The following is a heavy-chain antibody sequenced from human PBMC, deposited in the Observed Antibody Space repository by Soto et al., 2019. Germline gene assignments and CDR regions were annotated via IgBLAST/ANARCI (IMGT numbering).Heavy chain of an antibody. D-gene: IGHD4-4*01. V-gene: IGHV3-15*01. Sequence: GGSLRLSCAASGITFSKAWMNWVRQSPGKGLEWVGRIKSKSDGGTTDYAAPVKGRFTISRDDSKNTLCLQMNSLKTEDTAVYYCTTNFYSDYGMDVWGQGTMVTVSS. CDR3: TTNFYSDYGMDV. J-gene: IGHJ6*02. CDR1: GITFSKAW. CDR2: IKSKSDGGTT.